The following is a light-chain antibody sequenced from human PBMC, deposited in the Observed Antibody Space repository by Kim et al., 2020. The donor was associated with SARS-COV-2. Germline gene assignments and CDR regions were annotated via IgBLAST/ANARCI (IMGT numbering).Light chain of an antibody. CDR2: GAS. V-gene: IGKV3-20*01. J-gene: IGKJ1*01. CDR3: QQYDSSPRT. CDR1: HSVSSTT. Sequence: SPGERATLSCRASHSVSSTTLAWYQQRSGQAPRLLIYGASTRATGIPDRFSGSGSGTDFTLTISRLEPEDFAVYYCQQYDSSPRTFGQGTKVDIK.